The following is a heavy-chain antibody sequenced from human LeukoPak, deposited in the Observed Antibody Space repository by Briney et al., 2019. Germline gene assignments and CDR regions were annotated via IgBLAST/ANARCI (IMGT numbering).Heavy chain of an antibody. V-gene: IGHV1-18*01. CDR1: GYTFTSYG. CDR2: ISAYNGNT. Sequence: ASVKVSCKATGYTFTSYGISWVRQAPGQGLEWMGWISAYNGNTNYAQRLQGRVTMTTDTSTSTAYMELRSLRSDDTAVYYCARVWWGSYYFDYWGQGTLVTVSS. J-gene: IGHJ4*02. CDR3: ARVWWGSYYFDY. D-gene: IGHD2-8*02.